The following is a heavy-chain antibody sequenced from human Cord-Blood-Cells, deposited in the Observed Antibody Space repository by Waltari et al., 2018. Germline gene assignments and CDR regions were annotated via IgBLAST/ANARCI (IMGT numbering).Heavy chain of an antibody. CDR1: GGSISSYY. CDR2: IYYSGST. J-gene: IGHJ2*01. D-gene: IGHD4-4*01. Sequence: QVQLQESGPGLVKPSETLSLTCTVSGGSISSYYWSWIRQPPGKGLEWIGYIYYSGSTNYNPSLKNRVTISVDTSKNQFSRKLSSVTAADTAVYYCARGDYTPHGYFDLWGRGTLVTVSS. V-gene: IGHV4-59*01. CDR3: ARGDYTPHGYFDL.